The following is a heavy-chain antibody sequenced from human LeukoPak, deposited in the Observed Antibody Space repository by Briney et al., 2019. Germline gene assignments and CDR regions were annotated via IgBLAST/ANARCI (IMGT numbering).Heavy chain of an antibody. D-gene: IGHD3-10*01. CDR3: AKAEGYYYGSGDAFDI. V-gene: IGHV3-23*01. CDR2: ISGSGGST. Sequence: PGGSLRLSCAASGFTFSSYAMSWVRQAPGKGLEWVSAISGSGGSTYYADSVKGRFTISRDNSKNTLYLQMNSLRAEDTAVYYCAKAEGYYYGSGDAFDIWGQGTMVTVSS. J-gene: IGHJ3*02. CDR1: GFTFSSYA.